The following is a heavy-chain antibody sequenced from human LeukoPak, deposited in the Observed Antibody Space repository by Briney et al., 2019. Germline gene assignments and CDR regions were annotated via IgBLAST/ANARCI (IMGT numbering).Heavy chain of an antibody. J-gene: IGHJ5*02. V-gene: IGHV1-2*02. CDR3: ARDGAFWATGGCYINWFDP. D-gene: IGHD2-15*01. CDR2: ISPSSGDT. Sequence: ASVRVSCTASGYSFTGYYIHWVRHAPGQRLEWMGWISPSSGDTKYAQKFQGRVTMTRDTSINTPYMDLTRLRSDDTAVYYCARDGAFWATGGCYINWFDPWGQGALVTVSS. CDR1: GYSFTGYY.